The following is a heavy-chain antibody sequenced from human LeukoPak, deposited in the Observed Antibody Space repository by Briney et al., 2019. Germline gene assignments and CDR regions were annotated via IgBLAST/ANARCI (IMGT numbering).Heavy chain of an antibody. CDR2: ISGSGGST. CDR1: GFTFSSYA. J-gene: IGHJ4*02. CDR3: ARDLSYDILTGYYQGNYYFDY. V-gene: IGHV3-23*01. Sequence: GGSLRLSCAASGFTFSSYAMSWVRQAPGKGLEWVSVISGSGGSTYYADSVKGRFTISRDNSKNTLYLQMNSLRAEDTAVYYCARDLSYDILTGYYQGNYYFDYWGQGTLVTVSS. D-gene: IGHD3-9*01.